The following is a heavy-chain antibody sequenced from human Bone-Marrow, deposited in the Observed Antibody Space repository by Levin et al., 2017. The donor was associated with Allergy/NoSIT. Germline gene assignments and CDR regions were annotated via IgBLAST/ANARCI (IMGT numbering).Heavy chain of an antibody. CDR2: IWYDGSNK. D-gene: IGHD6-13*01. CDR1: GFTFSSYG. CDR3: ARDRRVIGAAAGTGWFDP. V-gene: IGHV3-33*01. J-gene: IGHJ5*02. Sequence: PGGSLRLSCAASGFTFSSYGMHWVRQAPGKGLEWVAVIWYDGSNKYYADSVKGRFTISRDNSKNTLYLQMNSLRAEDTAVYYCARDRRVIGAAAGTGWFDPWGQGTLVTVSS.